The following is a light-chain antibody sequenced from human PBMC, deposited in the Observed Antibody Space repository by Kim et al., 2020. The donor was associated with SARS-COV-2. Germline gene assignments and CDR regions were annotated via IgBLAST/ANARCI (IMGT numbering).Light chain of an antibody. CDR3: QHYGSTPYT. CDR1: QTVPTTS. CDR2: DTS. J-gene: IGKJ2*01. V-gene: IGKV3-20*01. Sequence: PGESATLSCRASQTVPTTSLAWYQHLPGQAPRLLIFDTSSRASAIPDKFSGSGSGTDFTLTISRLEPGDFAMYYCQHYGSTPYTFGQGTKLEI.